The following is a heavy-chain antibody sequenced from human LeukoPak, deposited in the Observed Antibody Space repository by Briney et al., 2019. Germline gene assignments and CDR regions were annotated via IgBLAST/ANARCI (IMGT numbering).Heavy chain of an antibody. Sequence: ASVKVSCKASGYTFTSYGISWVRQAPGQGLEWMGWISAYNGNTNYAQKLQGRVTMTTDTSTSTAYMEPRSLRSDDTAVYYCARANHVLLGRAHPLDHYYYYMDVWGKGTTVTISS. J-gene: IGHJ6*03. CDR3: ARANHVLLGRAHPLDHYYYYMDV. CDR2: ISAYNGNT. CDR1: GYTFTSYG. D-gene: IGHD1-1*01. V-gene: IGHV1-18*01.